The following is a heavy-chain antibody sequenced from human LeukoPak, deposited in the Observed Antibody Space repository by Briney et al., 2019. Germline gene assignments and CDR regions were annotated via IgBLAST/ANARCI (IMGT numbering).Heavy chain of an antibody. V-gene: IGHV3-7*01. J-gene: IGHJ4*02. CDR2: IKKDGSEK. CDR3: ARDLSGVTGYTYGRGIDY. D-gene: IGHD5-18*01. CDR1: GFTFSSYW. Sequence: GGSLRLSCAASGFTFSSYWMSWVRQAPGKGLEWVANIKKDGSEKYYVDSVKGRFTVSRDNAKTSLYLQMNGLRAEDTAVYYCARDLSGVTGYTYGRGIDYWGQGTLVTVSS.